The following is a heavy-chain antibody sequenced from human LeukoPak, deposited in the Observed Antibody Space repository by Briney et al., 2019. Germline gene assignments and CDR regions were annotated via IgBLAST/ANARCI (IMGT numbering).Heavy chain of an antibody. V-gene: IGHV3-23*01. J-gene: IGHJ4*02. Sequence: GGSLRLSCAASGFTFSSYGMSWVRQAPGKGLEWVSAISGSGGSTYYADSVKGRFTISRDNSKNTLYLQMNSLRAEDTAVYYCAKRPYDSSGYYYVFYFDYWGQGTLVTVSS. D-gene: IGHD3-22*01. CDR1: GFTFSSYG. CDR3: AKRPYDSSGYYYVFYFDY. CDR2: ISGSGGST.